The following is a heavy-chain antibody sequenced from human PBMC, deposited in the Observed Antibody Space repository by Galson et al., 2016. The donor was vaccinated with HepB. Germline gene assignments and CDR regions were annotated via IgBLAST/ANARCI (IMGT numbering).Heavy chain of an antibody. Sequence: SLRLSCAASGFTFSNYAVSWVRQAPGKGLEWVSRISGGGGSTHYADSAKGRFTISRENSKNTLYLQMNSLRAEDTAAYYCAKETYYDFLSGYYSNYYYGVDAWGQGTTVTVSS. J-gene: IGHJ6*02. CDR1: GFTFSNYA. CDR2: ISGGGGST. CDR3: AKETYYDFLSGYYSNYYYGVDA. D-gene: IGHD3-3*01. V-gene: IGHV3-23*01.